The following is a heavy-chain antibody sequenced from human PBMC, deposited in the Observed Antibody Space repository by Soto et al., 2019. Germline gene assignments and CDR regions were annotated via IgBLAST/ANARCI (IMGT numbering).Heavy chain of an antibody. CDR2: IYWDDDK. CDR1: GFSLSTSGVR. D-gene: IGHD2-2*01. V-gene: IGHV2-5*02. Sequence: QITLKESGPTLVKPTQTLTLTCTFSGFSLSTSGVRVGWIRQPPGKALEWLALIYWDDDKRYSPSLKSRLTITKDTSKIQVVLTMTNMDPVDTATYYCAHSRWVYCSTTSCPYYFDYWGQGTLVTVSS. J-gene: IGHJ4*02. CDR3: AHSRWVYCSTTSCPYYFDY.